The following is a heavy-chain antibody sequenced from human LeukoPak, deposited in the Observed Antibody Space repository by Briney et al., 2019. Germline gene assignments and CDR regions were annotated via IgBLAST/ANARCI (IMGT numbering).Heavy chain of an antibody. D-gene: IGHD5-12*01. Sequence: SETLSLTCTVSGGSISSSSYYWGWIRQPPGKGLEWIGSIYYSGSTYYNPSLKSRVTISVDTSKNQFSLKLSSVTAADTAVYYCARHVEMATIVDAFDIWGQGTMVTVSS. V-gene: IGHV4-39*01. J-gene: IGHJ3*02. CDR2: IYYSGST. CDR1: GGSISSSSYY. CDR3: ARHVEMATIVDAFDI.